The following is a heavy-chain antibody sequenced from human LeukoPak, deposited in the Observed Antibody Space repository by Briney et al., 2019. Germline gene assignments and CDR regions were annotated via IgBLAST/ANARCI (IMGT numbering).Heavy chain of an antibody. J-gene: IGHJ4*02. CDR1: GGSISSGGYY. CDR2: IYHSGST. V-gene: IGHV4-30-2*01. CDR3: ARDLTIFGVVPRGYFDY. Sequence: PSQTLSLTCTVSGGSISSGGYYWSWIRQPPGKGLEWIGYIYHSGSTYYNPSLKSRVTISVDRSKNQFSLKLSSVTAADTAVYYCARDLTIFGVVPRGYFDYWGQGTLVTVSS. D-gene: IGHD3-3*01.